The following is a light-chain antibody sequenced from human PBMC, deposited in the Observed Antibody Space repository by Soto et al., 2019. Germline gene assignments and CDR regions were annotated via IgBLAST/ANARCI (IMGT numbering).Light chain of an antibody. J-gene: IGKJ4*01. Sequence: DIQMTQSPSTLSASVGDRVTITCRASPSIRSFLAWYQQKPGKAPKLLISDASNLGSGVPSRFSGSGSVTEFTLAISSLQPDDFAAYYCQQYDSYSLTFGGGTKVEIK. CDR1: PSIRSF. V-gene: IGKV1-5*01. CDR2: DAS. CDR3: QQYDSYSLT.